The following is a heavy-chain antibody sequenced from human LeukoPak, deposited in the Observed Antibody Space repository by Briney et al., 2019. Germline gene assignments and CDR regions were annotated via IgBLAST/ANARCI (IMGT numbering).Heavy chain of an antibody. CDR3: AKDGLSYGYEFYFDY. CDR2: ISYDGSNK. V-gene: IGHV3-30*18. Sequence: PGGSLRLSCAASGFTFSSYGMHWVRQAPGKGLEWVAVISYDGSNKYYADSVKGRFTISRDNSKNTLYLQMNSLRAEDTAVYYCAKDGLSYGYEFYFDYWGQGTLVTVSS. CDR1: GFTFSSYG. J-gene: IGHJ4*02. D-gene: IGHD5-18*01.